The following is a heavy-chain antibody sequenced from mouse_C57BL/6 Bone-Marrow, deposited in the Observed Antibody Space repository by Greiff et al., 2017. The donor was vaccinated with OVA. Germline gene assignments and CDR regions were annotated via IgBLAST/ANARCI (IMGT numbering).Heavy chain of an antibody. CDR2: ISNGGGST. CDR1: GFTFSDYY. J-gene: IGHJ3*01. D-gene: IGHD2-1*01. V-gene: IGHV5-12*01. Sequence: EVQRVESGGGLVQPGGSLKLSCAASGFTFSDYYMYWVRQTPEKRLEWVAYISNGGGSTYYPDTVKGRFTISRDNAKNTLYLQMSRLKSEDTAMYYCARHGGYGNYVDWFAYWGQGTLVTVSA. CDR3: ARHGGYGNYVDWFAY.